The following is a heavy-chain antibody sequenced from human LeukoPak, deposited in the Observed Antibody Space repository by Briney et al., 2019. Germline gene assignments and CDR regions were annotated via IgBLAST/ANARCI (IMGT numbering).Heavy chain of an antibody. D-gene: IGHD6-19*01. CDR1: GGSISSYY. CDR3: AASGWYGARGDY. J-gene: IGHJ4*02. CDR2: IYYSGST. Sequence: SETLSLTCTVSGGSISSYYWSWIRQPPRKGLERIGYIYYSGSTNYNHSLTSRVTITVDTSKNQFPLNLSSVTAADAAMDSCAASGWYGARGDYWGQGTLATVSS. V-gene: IGHV4-59*01.